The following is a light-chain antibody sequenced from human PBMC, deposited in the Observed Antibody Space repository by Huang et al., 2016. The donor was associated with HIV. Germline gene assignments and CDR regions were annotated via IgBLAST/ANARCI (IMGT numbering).Light chain of an antibody. J-gene: IGKJ4*01. Sequence: EIVMTQSPATLSVSPGDRATLSCRASQSVGSNLAWYQQKPGQAPRPLLYGASTRAPDVPARFSGSGSGTDFTLTISSLQSEDFAVYFCQQYYDWPPELTFGGGTKVEI. CDR1: QSVGSN. V-gene: IGKV3-15*01. CDR2: GAS. CDR3: QQYYDWPPELT.